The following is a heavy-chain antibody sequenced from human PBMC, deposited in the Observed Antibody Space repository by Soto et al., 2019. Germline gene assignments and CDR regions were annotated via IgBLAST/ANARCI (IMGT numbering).Heavy chain of an antibody. J-gene: IGHJ4*02. D-gene: IGHD2-21*02. CDR3: ARFRCGGACYYDS. Sequence: QGQLQESRPGLVKPSETLSLTCTGSCGSISSYYWSWIRQPPGKGLECIGYIYYIVSTNYNPSLKSRVTISVDTSKNQFFLKLSSVPAAATAWYYCARFRCGGACYYDSWGQGTLGTVSS. V-gene: IGHV4-59*01. CDR2: IYYIVST. CDR1: CGSISSYY.